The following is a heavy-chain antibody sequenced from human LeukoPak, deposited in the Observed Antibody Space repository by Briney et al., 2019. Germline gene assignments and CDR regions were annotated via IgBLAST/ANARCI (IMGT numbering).Heavy chain of an antibody. V-gene: IGHV4-30-2*01. CDR2: IYHNGDT. CDR1: GGSITSGGLF. D-gene: IGHD1-26*01. Sequence: SETLSLTCPVSGGSITSGGLFWSWIRQPPGKGLEWFGYIYHNGDTYYNPSLNSRVTMSVDRSKNQFSLKLSSVTAADTAVYYCAIGGSYYAFDYWGQGTLVTVSS. J-gene: IGHJ4*02. CDR3: AIGGSYYAFDY.